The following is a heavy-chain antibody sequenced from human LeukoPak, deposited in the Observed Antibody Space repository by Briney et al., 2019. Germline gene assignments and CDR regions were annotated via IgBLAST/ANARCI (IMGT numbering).Heavy chain of an antibody. J-gene: IGHJ1*01. CDR3: ARGIYDSSDFEYFQD. D-gene: IGHD3-22*01. V-gene: IGHV1-8*01. CDR1: GYTFTSYD. Sequence: ASVKVSCKASGYTFTSYDINWVRQATGQGLEWMGWMNPNSGNTGYAQKFQGRVTMTRNTSISTAYMELSSLRSDDTAVYYCARGIYDSSDFEYFQDWGQGTLVTVSS. CDR2: MNPNSGNT.